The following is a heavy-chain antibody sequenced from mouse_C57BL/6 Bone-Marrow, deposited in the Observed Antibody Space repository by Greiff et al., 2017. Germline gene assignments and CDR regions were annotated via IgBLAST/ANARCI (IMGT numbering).Heavy chain of an antibody. CDR2: FYPGSGSI. D-gene: IGHD1-1*01. CDR1: GYTFTEYT. V-gene: IGHV1-62-2*01. Sequence: VQLQESGAELVKPGASVKLSCKASGYTFTEYTIHWVKQRSGQGLEWIGWFYPGSGSIKYNEKFKDKATLTADKSSSTAYMELSSLTSEDSAVYYCARHEEGDDYGSGFYWYFDVWGTGTTVTVAS. CDR3: ARHEEGDDYGSGFYWYFDV. J-gene: IGHJ1*03.